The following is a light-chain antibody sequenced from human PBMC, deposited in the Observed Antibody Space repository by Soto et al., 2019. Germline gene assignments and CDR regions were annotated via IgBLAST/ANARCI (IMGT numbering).Light chain of an antibody. J-gene: IGKJ1*01. V-gene: IGKV3-15*01. CDR2: GAS. CDR1: QSVSSN. Sequence: EIVMTQSPATLSVSPGERATLSCRASQSVSSNLAWYQQKPGQAPRLLIYGASTRATGIPARFSGSGSGTEFTLTISSLQSEDFAVYYCQQYNNWRPRAFGQGTKVEIK. CDR3: QQYNNWRPRA.